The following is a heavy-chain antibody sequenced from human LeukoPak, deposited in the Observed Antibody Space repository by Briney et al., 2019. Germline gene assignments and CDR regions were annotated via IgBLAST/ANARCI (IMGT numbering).Heavy chain of an antibody. Sequence: GASVKVSCKVSGYTLTELSIHWVRQAPGKGLEWMGGFDPEDGETIYAQKFQGRVTMTEDTSTDTAYMELSSLRSEDTAVYYCATASWREEHGGAFDIWGQGTMVTVSS. CDR2: FDPEDGET. J-gene: IGHJ3*02. V-gene: IGHV1-24*01. CDR1: GYTLTELS. CDR3: ATASWREEHGGAFDI. D-gene: IGHD6-13*01.